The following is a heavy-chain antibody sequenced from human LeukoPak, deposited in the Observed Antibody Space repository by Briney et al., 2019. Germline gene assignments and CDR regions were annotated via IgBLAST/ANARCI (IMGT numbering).Heavy chain of an antibody. Sequence: QPGGSLRLSCAASGFTSSSYDMHWVRQATGKGLEWVSAIGTAGDTYYPGSVKGRFTISRENAKNSLYLQMNSLRAGDTAVYYCARGGDIIGFGEPTYFDLWGRGTLVTVSS. CDR2: IGTAGDT. CDR3: ARGGDIIGFGEPTYFDL. D-gene: IGHD3-10*01. CDR1: GFTSSSYD. J-gene: IGHJ2*01. V-gene: IGHV3-13*01.